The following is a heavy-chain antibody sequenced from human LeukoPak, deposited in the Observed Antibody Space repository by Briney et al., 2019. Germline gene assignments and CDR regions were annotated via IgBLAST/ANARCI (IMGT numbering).Heavy chain of an antibody. Sequence: ASVKVSCKVSGYIFTELSIHWVRQAPGKGLEWMGGFDPEDGETIYAQKFQGRVTITRNTSISTAYMELSSLRSEDTAVYYCARGTIDEFDYWGQGTLVTVSS. V-gene: IGHV1-24*01. CDR1: GYIFTELS. CDR3: ARGTIDEFDY. CDR2: FDPEDGET. J-gene: IGHJ4*02. D-gene: IGHD2/OR15-2a*01.